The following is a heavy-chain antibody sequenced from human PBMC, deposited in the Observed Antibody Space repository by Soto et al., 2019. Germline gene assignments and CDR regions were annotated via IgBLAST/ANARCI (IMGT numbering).Heavy chain of an antibody. CDR2: IIPILGIA. D-gene: IGHD3-16*01. V-gene: IGHV1-69*02. J-gene: IGHJ4*02. Sequence: QVQLVQSGAEVKKPGSSVKVSCKASGGTFSSYTISWVRQAPGQGLEWMGRIIPILGIANYAQKFQGRVTITADKSTSTAYMELSSLRSEDTAVYYCAVTAGLRQYGPLDYWGQGNLVTVSS. CDR3: AVTAGLRQYGPLDY. CDR1: GGTFSSYT.